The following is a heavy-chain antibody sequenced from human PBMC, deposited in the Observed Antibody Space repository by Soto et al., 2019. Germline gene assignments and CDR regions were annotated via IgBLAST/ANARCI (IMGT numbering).Heavy chain of an antibody. CDR2: IGTAGDT. J-gene: IGHJ6*02. V-gene: IGHV3-13*01. D-gene: IGHD2-2*01. Sequence: PGGSLRLSCAASGFTFSSYDMHWVRQATGKGLEWVSAIGTAGDTYYPGSVKGRFTISRENAKNSLYLQMNSLRAGDTAVYYCARGDCSSTSCRNYYYGMDVWGQGTTVTVSS. CDR1: GFTFSSYD. CDR3: ARGDCSSTSCRNYYYGMDV.